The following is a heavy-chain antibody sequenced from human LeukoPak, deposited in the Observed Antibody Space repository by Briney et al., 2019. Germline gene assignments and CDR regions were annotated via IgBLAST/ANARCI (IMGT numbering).Heavy chain of an antibody. J-gene: IGHJ4*02. D-gene: IGHD5-18*01. CDR2: IKSKTDGGTT. CDR1: GFTFSDAW. V-gene: IGHV3-15*01. CDR3: TILGYTYGRFDY. Sequence: GGSLRLSCAASGFTFSDAWMSWVRQAPGKGLEWVGRIKSKTDGGTTDYDAPVKGRITISRDNSKNTLYLQMNSLKTEDTAVYYCTILGYTYGRFDYWGQGTLVTVSS.